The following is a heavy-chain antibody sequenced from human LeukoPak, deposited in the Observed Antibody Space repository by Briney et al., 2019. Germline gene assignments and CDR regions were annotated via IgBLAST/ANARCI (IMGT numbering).Heavy chain of an antibody. J-gene: IGHJ6*03. CDR3: ARGRVVPDDYYYYMDV. D-gene: IGHD2-2*01. Sequence: GGSLRLSCAASGFTFSSYAMSWVRQAPGKGLEWVSAISGSGGSTYYADSVKGRFTISRDNSKNTLYLQMNSLRAEDTAVYYCARGRVVPDDYYYYMDVWGKGTTVTVSS. V-gene: IGHV3-23*01. CDR2: ISGSGGST. CDR1: GFTFSSYA.